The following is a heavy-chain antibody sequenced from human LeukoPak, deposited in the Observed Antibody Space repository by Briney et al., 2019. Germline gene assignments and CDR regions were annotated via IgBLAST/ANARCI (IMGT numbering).Heavy chain of an antibody. CDR1: GFTFSTYA. CDR3: ATRGAAAGTFDY. CDR2: ISGSGGST. V-gene: IGHV3-23*01. D-gene: IGHD6-13*01. J-gene: IGHJ4*02. Sequence: PGGSLRLSCAASGFTFSTYAMSWVRQAPGKGLEWVSAISGSGGSTYYADSVKGRFTISRDNSKNTLYLQMNSLRAEDTAVYYCATRGAAAGTFDYWGQGTLVTVSS.